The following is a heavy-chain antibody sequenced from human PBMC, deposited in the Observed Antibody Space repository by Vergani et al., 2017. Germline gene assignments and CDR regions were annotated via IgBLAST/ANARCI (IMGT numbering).Heavy chain of an antibody. CDR2: ISDDGSNK. CDR3: ARSWDIVVVPAALGH. J-gene: IGHJ4*02. CDR1: GFTFSSYS. D-gene: IGHD2-2*01. V-gene: IGHV3-30*03. Sequence: VQLVESGGGLVKPGGSLRLSCAASGFTFSSYSMNWVRQAPGKGLEWVAVISDDGSNKYYLDSVKGRFTISRDNSKNTLYLQMNSLRTEDTAVYYCARSWDIVVVPAALGHWGQGTLVTVSS.